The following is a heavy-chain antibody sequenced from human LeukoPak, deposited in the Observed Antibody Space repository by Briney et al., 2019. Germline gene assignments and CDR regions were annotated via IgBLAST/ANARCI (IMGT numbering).Heavy chain of an antibody. CDR3: ARDRYDSSGYLVPSPYYYYMDV. V-gene: IGHV4-34*01. J-gene: IGHJ6*03. CDR1: GGSFSGYY. Sequence: EPSGTLSLACAVYGGSFSGYYWGWIRQPPGKGLEWIGSIYYSGSTYYNPSLKSRVTISVDTSKNQFSLKLSSVTAADTAVYYCARDRYDSSGYLVPSPYYYYMDVWGKGTTVTVSS. CDR2: IYYSGST. D-gene: IGHD3-22*01.